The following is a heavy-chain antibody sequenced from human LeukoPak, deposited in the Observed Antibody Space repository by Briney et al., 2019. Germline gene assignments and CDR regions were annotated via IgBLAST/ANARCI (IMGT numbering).Heavy chain of an antibody. D-gene: IGHD3-22*01. CDR3: ATTADSSGND. CDR2: IKGDGSYK. J-gene: IGHJ4*02. CDR1: GFTFSNYW. V-gene: IGHV3-7*03. Sequence: GGSLRLSCAASGFTFSNYWMSWVRQAPGKGLEWVANIKGDGSYKYYVDSVKGRFTISRDNAKSSVYLQMNTLRAEDTAVYYCATTADSSGNDWGQGTLVTVSS.